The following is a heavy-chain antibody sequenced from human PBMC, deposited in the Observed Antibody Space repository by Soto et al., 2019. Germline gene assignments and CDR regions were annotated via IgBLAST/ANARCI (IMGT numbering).Heavy chain of an antibody. CDR2: INPNSGGT. V-gene: IGHV1-2*04. J-gene: IGHJ6*02. CDR1: GYTFTGYY. D-gene: IGHD2-2*01. Sequence: ASVKVSCKASGYTFTGYYMHWVRQAPGQGLEWMGWINPNSGGTNYAQKFQGWVTMTRDTSISTAYMELSRLRSDDTAVYYCATEPGPGTAAPTYYYYGMDVWGQGTAVTGSS. CDR3: ATEPGPGTAAPTYYYYGMDV.